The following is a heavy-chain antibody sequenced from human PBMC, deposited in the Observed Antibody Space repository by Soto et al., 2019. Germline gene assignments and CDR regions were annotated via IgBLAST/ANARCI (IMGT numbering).Heavy chain of an antibody. J-gene: IGHJ4*02. D-gene: IGHD3-3*01. V-gene: IGHV4-39*01. CDR1: GGSISSSSYY. CDR2: IYYSGST. Sequence: SETLSLTCTVSGGSISSSSYYWGWIRQPPGKGLEWIGSIYYSGSTYYNPSLKSRVTISVDTSKNQFSLKLSSVTAADTAVYYCAGYDFWSGYVSDYWGQGTLVTVSS. CDR3: AGYDFWSGYVSDY.